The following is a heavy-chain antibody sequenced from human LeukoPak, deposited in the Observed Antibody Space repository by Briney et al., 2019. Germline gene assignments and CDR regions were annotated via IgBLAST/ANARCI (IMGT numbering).Heavy chain of an antibody. CDR1: GYTFTSYG. D-gene: IGHD6-13*01. J-gene: IGHJ4*02. CDR3: ARAGVAAAGTLDY. V-gene: IGHV1-69*13. Sequence: SVKVSCKASGYTFTSYGISWVRQAPGQGLKWMGGIIPIFGTANYAQKFQGRVTITADESTSTAYMELSSLRSEDTAVYFCARAGVAAAGTLDYWGQGTLVTVSS. CDR2: IIPIFGTA.